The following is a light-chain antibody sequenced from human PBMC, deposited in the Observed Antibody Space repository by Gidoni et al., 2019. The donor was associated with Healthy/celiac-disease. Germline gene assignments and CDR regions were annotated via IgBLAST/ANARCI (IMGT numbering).Light chain of an antibody. J-gene: IGKJ4*01. CDR3: QQRSNWPPLT. CDR1: QSVSSY. Sequence: IVFTQSPATLSLSPGDRATLSCRASQSVSSYLAWYQQKPGQAPRLLIYDASNRATGIPARFSGSGSGTDFTLTISSIEPEDFAVYYCQQRSNWPPLTFGGGTKVEIK. CDR2: DAS. V-gene: IGKV3-11*01.